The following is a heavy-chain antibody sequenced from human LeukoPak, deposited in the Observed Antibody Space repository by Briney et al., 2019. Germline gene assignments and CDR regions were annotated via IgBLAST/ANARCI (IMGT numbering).Heavy chain of an antibody. D-gene: IGHD1-14*01. CDR2: IWYDGSNK. CDR3: ARDGAEQEYFDY. Sequence: GRSLRLSCAASGFTFSSYGMHWVRQAPGKGLEWVAVIWYDGSNKYYADSGKGRFTISRDDSKNTLYLQMNSLRAEDTAVYYCARDGAEQEYFDYWGQGTLVTVSS. CDR1: GFTFSSYG. J-gene: IGHJ4*02. V-gene: IGHV3-33*01.